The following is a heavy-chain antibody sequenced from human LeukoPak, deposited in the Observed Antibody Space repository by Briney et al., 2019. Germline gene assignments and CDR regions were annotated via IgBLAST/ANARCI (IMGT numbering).Heavy chain of an antibody. CDR2: IYYSGST. CDR3: AVCSSTSCYRWFPWFDP. Sequence: PSETLPLTCTVSGGSISSSSYYWGWIRQPPGKGLEWIGSIYYSGSTYYNPSLKSRVTISVDTSKNQFSLKLSSVTAADTAVYYCAVCSSTSCYRWFPWFDPWGQGTLVTVSS. J-gene: IGHJ5*02. V-gene: IGHV4-39*07. CDR1: GGSISSSSYY. D-gene: IGHD2-2*01.